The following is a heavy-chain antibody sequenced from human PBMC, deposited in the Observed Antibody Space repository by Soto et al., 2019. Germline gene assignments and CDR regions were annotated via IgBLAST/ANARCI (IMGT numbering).Heavy chain of an antibody. D-gene: IGHD1-26*01. V-gene: IGHV3-23*01. CDR1: GFNFRAYA. J-gene: IGHJ4*02. CDR3: ARERWELTGFDY. CDR2: LVGSGDSI. Sequence: HPGGSLRLSCAASGFNFRAYAMSWVRQAPGKGLEWVSGLVGSGDSIFYAASVRGRFTVSRDNSKNTLYLEMNSLRAEDTAVYYCARERWELTGFDYWGQGTLVTVSS.